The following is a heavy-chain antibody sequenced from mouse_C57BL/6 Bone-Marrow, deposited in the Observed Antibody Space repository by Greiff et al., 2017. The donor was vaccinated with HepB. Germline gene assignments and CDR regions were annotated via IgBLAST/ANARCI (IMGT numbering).Heavy chain of an antibody. J-gene: IGHJ3*01. CDR3: ARDSYDYAWFAY. CDR2: ISDGGSYT. D-gene: IGHD2-4*01. Sequence: DVKLVESGGGLVKPGGSLKLSCAASGFTFSSYAMSWVRQTPEKRLEWVATISDGGSYTYYPDNVKGRFTISRDNAKNNLYLQMSHLKSEDTAMYYCARDSYDYAWFAYWGQGTLVTVSA. V-gene: IGHV5-4*01. CDR1: GFTFSSYA.